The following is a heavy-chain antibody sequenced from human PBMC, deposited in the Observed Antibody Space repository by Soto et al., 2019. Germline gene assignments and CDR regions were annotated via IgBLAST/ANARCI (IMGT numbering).Heavy chain of an antibody. J-gene: IGHJ5*02. CDR3: ARVGGSIVLVPAAGPHWFDP. CDR2: ISAYNGNT. CDR1: GYTFTKYG. D-gene: IGHD2-2*01. Sequence: ASVKVSCKASGYTFTKYGISWVRQAPGQGLERLGWISAYNGNTNYAQKFQGRVTMTTDTSTTTAYMELRSLRSDDTAVYYCARVGGSIVLVPAAGPHWFDPWGQGTLVTVSS. V-gene: IGHV1-18*01.